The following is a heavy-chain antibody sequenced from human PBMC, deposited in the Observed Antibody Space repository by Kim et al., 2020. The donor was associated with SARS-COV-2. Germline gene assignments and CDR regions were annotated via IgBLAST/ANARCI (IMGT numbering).Heavy chain of an antibody. V-gene: IGHV3-33*01. CDR2: IWYDGSNK. CDR1: GFTFSSYG. Sequence: GGSLRLSCAASGFTFSSYGMHWVRQAPGKGLEWVAVIWYDGSNKYYADSVKGRFTISRDNSKNTLYLQMNSLRAEDTAVYYCASTRGSSGYSPLYYGMDVWGQGTTVTVSS. D-gene: IGHD3-22*01. CDR3: ASTRGSSGYSPLYYGMDV. J-gene: IGHJ6*02.